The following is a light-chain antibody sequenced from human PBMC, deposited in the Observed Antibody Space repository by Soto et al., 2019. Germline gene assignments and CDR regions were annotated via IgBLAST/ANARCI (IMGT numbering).Light chain of an antibody. J-gene: IGLJ1*01. CDR1: SSDVGSYNR. Sequence: QSVLTQPPSVSGSPGQSVTISCTGTSSDVGSYNRVSWYQQPPGTAPKVMSYEVSNRPSGVADRFSGSKSGNTASLTISGLQAEDEADYYCSLYTSSSTYVFGTGTKVTVL. CDR3: SLYTSSSTYV. CDR2: EVS. V-gene: IGLV2-18*01.